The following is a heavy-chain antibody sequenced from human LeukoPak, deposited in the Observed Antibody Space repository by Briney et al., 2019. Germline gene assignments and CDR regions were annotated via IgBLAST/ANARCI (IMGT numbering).Heavy chain of an antibody. J-gene: IGHJ4*02. V-gene: IGHV3-74*03. CDR1: GVTLCRYL. D-gene: IGHD6-19*01. CDR2: FNSNGSSI. CDR3: ASEGRDSGYYFDR. Sequence: GGSLRLSCAASGVTLCRYLLHWVSQAPGKGLVWVSRFNSNGSSITYADSVKGRFTTSRDNAKNTLYLQMRSLRVEDTAVYYCASEGRDSGYYFDRWGQGTLVTVSS.